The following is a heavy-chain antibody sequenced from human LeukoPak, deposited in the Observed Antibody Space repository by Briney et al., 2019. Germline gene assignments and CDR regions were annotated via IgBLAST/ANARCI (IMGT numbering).Heavy chain of an antibody. CDR1: GFTFSSYA. CDR2: ISGSGGST. V-gene: IGHV3-23*01. Sequence: GSLRLSCAASGFTFSSYAMSWVRQAPGKGLEWVSAISGSGGSTYYADSVKGRFTISRDNSKSTLYLQMNSLRAEDTAVYYCAKVRRVVGATRPPYYFDYWGQGTLVTVSS. J-gene: IGHJ4*02. CDR3: AKVRRVVGATRPPYYFDY. D-gene: IGHD1-26*01.